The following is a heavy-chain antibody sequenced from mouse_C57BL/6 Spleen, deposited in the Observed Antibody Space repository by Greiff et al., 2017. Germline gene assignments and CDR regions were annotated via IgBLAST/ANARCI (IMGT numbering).Heavy chain of an antibody. Sequence: EVQLQQSGPELVKTGASVKIPCKASGYTFTDYNMDWVKQSHGKSLEWIGDINPNNGGTIYNQKFKGKATLTVDKSSSTAYMELRSLTSEDTAVYYCAKRTAQSSYAMDYWGQGTSVTVSS. CDR3: AKRTAQSSYAMDY. V-gene: IGHV1-18*01. CDR1: GYTFTDYN. CDR2: INPNNGGT. J-gene: IGHJ4*01. D-gene: IGHD3-2*02.